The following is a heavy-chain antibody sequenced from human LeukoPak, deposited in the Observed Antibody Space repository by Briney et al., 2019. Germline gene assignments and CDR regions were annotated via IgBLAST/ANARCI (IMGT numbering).Heavy chain of an antibody. J-gene: IGHJ4*02. D-gene: IGHD1-1*01. CDR2: INHSGST. CDR1: GGSLSGYY. Sequence: SETLSLTCAVYGGSLSGYYWSWIRQPPGKGLEWIGEINHSGSTNYNPSLKSRVTISVDTSKNQFSLKMSSVTAADTAVYYCASWKPWHGVFDYWGQGTLVTVSS. V-gene: IGHV4-34*01. CDR3: ASWKPWHGVFDY.